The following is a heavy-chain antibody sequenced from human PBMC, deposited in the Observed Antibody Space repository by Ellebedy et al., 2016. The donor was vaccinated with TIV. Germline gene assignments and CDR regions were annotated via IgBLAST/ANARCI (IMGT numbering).Heavy chain of an antibody. CDR2: ISSSSSYI. V-gene: IGHV3-21*01. Sequence: PGGSLRLSCAASGFTFSSYSMNWVRQAPGKGLEWVSSISSSSSYIYYADSVKGRFTISRDNAKNSLYLQMNSLRAEDTAVYYCAREMVMITFGGVAFDYWGQGTLVTVSS. D-gene: IGHD3-16*01. CDR1: GFTFSSYS. CDR3: AREMVMITFGGVAFDY. J-gene: IGHJ4*02.